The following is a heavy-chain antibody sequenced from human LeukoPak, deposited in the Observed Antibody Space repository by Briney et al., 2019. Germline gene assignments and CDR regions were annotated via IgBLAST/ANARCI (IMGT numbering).Heavy chain of an antibody. Sequence: PGGSLRLSCAASGFTFSSYWVSWVRQAPGKGLEWVANIKQDGSEKYYVDSVKGRFTISRDNAKNSLYLQMNSLRAEDTAVYYCARRVLDYYDSSGYGYWGQGTLVTVSS. D-gene: IGHD3-22*01. V-gene: IGHV3-7*01. CDR3: ARRVLDYYDSSGYGY. J-gene: IGHJ4*02. CDR1: GFTFSSYW. CDR2: IKQDGSEK.